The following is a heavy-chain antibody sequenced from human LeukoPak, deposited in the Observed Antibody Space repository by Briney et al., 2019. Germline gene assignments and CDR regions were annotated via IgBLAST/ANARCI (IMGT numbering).Heavy chain of an antibody. CDR3: AKESQTYYDIMTGYPNYYFDY. Sequence: SETLSLTCTVSGGSISSYYWSWIRQPPGKGLEWIGYIYTSGSTNYNPSLKSRVTISVDTSKNQFPLKLSSVTAADTAVYYCAKESQTYYDIMTGYPNYYFDYWGQGTLVTVSS. V-gene: IGHV4-4*09. J-gene: IGHJ4*02. D-gene: IGHD3-9*01. CDR2: IYTSGST. CDR1: GGSISSYY.